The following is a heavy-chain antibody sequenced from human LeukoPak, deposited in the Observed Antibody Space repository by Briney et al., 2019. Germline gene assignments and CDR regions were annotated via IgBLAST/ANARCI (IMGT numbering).Heavy chain of an antibody. CDR1: GGSISSHY. CDR3: ARDGRESLGDHAFDI. J-gene: IGHJ3*02. D-gene: IGHD3-16*01. V-gene: IGHV4-59*11. Sequence: SETLSLTCTVSGGSISSHYWSWIRQPPGKGLEWIGYIYNSGNTNYNPSLKSRVTISVDTSKRQFSLKLSYVTAADTDVSYCARDGRESLGDHAFDIWGQGTMVTVSS. CDR2: IYNSGNT.